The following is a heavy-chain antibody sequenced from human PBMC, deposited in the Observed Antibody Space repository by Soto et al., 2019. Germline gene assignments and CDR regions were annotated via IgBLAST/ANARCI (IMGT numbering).Heavy chain of an antibody. V-gene: IGHV4-34*01. CDR2: INHSGST. Sequence: PSETLSLTCAVYGGSFSGYYCTLIRHPPFKWREWIGEINHSGSTNYNPSLKSRVTISVDTSKNQFSLKLSSVTAADTAVYYCARGHRRRCSSTSCYSRYFDPWGQGTPVTVSS. CDR3: ARGHRRRCSSTSCYSRYFDP. J-gene: IGHJ5*02. D-gene: IGHD2-2*01. CDR1: GGSFSGYY.